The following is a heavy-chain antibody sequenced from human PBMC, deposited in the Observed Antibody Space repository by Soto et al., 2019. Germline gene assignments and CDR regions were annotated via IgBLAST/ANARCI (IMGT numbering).Heavy chain of an antibody. Sequence: SETLSLTCAVYGGSFSGYYWSWIRQPPGKGLEWIGEINHSGSTNYNPSLKSRVTISVDTSKNQFSLKLSSVTAADTAVYYCARTRWYYYYGMAVWGQGTTVTVSS. V-gene: IGHV4-34*01. CDR3: ARTRWYYYYGMAV. D-gene: IGHD3-16*02. J-gene: IGHJ6*02. CDR2: INHSGST. CDR1: GGSFSGYY.